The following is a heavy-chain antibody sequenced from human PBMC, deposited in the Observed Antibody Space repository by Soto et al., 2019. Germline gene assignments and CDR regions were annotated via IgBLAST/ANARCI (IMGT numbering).Heavy chain of an antibody. J-gene: IGHJ5*02. V-gene: IGHV1-3*01. Sequence: ASVKVSCKASGYIFTSYTMHWVRHAPGQRLEGMGRITAGNGNTKYSQKFQGRLTITRDTSATTVYMELNNLRSEDTAVYYCERSHYRIPVPERKYNWFDPWGQGTLVTVSS. CDR2: ITAGNGNT. CDR1: GYIFTSYT. D-gene: IGHD1-26*01. CDR3: ERSHYRIPVPERKYNWFDP.